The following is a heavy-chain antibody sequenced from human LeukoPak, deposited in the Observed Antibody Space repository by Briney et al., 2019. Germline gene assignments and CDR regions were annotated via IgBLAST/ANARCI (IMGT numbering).Heavy chain of an antibody. J-gene: IGHJ6*03. V-gene: IGHV3-30*19. CDR3: ARDTYSSSSGYYYYYMDV. Sequence: PGGSLRLSCAASGFIFSNYGMHWVRQAPGKGLEWLAFITSDGYNKYYTDPVKGRFTISRDNSDNTLYLQMNSLRPEDTAVYYCARDTYSSSSGYYYYYMDVWGKGTTVTVSS. CDR2: ITSDGYNK. CDR1: GFIFSNYG. D-gene: IGHD6-6*01.